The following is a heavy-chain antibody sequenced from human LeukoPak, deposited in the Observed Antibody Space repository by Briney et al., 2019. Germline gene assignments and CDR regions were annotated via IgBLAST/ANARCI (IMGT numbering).Heavy chain of an antibody. V-gene: IGHV3-23*01. CDR3: AKGGGIAARYSGFVIWGPFDY. J-gene: IGHJ4*02. D-gene: IGHD6-6*01. CDR2: ISGSGGST. Sequence: KPGGSLRLSCAASGFTFSSYAMSRVRQAPGKGLEWVSAISGSGGSTYYADSVKGRFTISRDNPKNTLYLQMNSLRAEDTAVYYCAKGGGIAARYSGFVIWGPFDYWGQGTLVTVSS. CDR1: GFTFSSYA.